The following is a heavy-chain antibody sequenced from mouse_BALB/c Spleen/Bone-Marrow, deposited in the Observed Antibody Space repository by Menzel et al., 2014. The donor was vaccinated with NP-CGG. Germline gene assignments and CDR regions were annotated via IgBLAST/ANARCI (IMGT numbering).Heavy chain of an antibody. CDR3: ARKGGGYYVMDY. CDR2: IWGGGGT. V-gene: IGHV2-6-4*01. Sequence: QVQLKESGPGLVSPSQNLSITCTVSGFSLSRYNIHWIRQPPGKGLEWLGMIWGGGGTDHNSALKSRLRISKDNSKSQIFLKINSLQIDDTAMYYCARKGGGYYVMDYWGQGTPVTVSS. J-gene: IGHJ4*01. D-gene: IGHD1-1*02. CDR1: GFSLSRYN.